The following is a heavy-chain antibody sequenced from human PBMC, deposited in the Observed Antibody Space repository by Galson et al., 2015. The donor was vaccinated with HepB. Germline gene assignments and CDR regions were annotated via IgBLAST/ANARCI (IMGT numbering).Heavy chain of an antibody. D-gene: IGHD3-22*01. J-gene: IGHJ4*02. CDR2: ISGSGGST. V-gene: IGHV3-23*01. CDR3: AKALTYYYDSVPKYYFDY. CDR1: GFTFSSYA. Sequence: SLRLSCAASGFTFSSYAMSWVRQAPGKGLEWVSAISGSGGSTYYADSVKGRFTISRDNSKNTLYLQMNSLRAEDTAVYYCAKALTYYYDSVPKYYFDYWGQGTLVTVSS.